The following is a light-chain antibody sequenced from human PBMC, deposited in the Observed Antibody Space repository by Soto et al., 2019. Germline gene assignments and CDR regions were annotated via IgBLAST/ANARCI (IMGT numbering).Light chain of an antibody. J-gene: IGKJ3*01. CDR1: QSVSSSY. CDR3: QQYGNSPRT. V-gene: IGKV3-20*01. CDR2: GAS. Sequence: IVLTQSPGTLSLSPGERATLSCRARQSVSSSYLAWYQQKPGQAPRLLIYGASSRATGIPDRFSGSGSGTDFTLTISRLEPEDFAVYYCQQYGNSPRTFGPGTKVDIK.